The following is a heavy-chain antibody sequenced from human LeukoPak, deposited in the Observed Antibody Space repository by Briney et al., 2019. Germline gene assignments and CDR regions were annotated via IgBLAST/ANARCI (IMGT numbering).Heavy chain of an antibody. CDR3: ARSREVVAGYYFDY. J-gene: IGHJ4*02. CDR1: GGSISSSSYY. Sequence: SETLSLTCTVSGGSISSSSYYWGWIHQPPGKGLEWIGSIYYSGSTYYNPSLKSRVTISVDTSKNQFSLKLSSVTAADTAVYYCARSREVVAGYYFDYWGQGTLVTVSS. D-gene: IGHD2-15*01. V-gene: IGHV4-39*01. CDR2: IYYSGST.